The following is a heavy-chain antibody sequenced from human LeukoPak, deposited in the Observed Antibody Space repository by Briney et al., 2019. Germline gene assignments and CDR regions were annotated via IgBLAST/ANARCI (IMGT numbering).Heavy chain of an antibody. CDR3: TTYGSGRKFDY. D-gene: IGHD3-10*01. V-gene: IGHV3-15*04. Sequence: GGSLRLSCAASGFTFSTYRMNWVRQIPGKGLEWVGRIESKTDGGTTDYAAPVKGRFTISRDDSTNTLYLQMNSLKSEDTAVYYCTTYGSGRKFDYWGQGILVTVSS. CDR2: IESKTDGGTT. J-gene: IGHJ4*02. CDR1: GFTFSTYR.